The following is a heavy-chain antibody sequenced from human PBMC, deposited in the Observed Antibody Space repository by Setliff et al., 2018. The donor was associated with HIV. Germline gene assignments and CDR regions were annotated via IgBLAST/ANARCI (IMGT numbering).Heavy chain of an antibody. CDR2: IYTSGIT. J-gene: IGHJ4*02. CDR3: AKLPGEVGATTMDY. Sequence: PSETLSLTCTVSGVSISSGSYYWSWIRQPAGKGLEWIGHIYTSGITNYNPSLESRVTISVDTSKNQFSLKLSSVTAADTAVYYCAKLPGEVGATTMDYWGQGTLVTVSS. D-gene: IGHD1-26*01. CDR1: GVSISSGSYY. V-gene: IGHV4-61*09.